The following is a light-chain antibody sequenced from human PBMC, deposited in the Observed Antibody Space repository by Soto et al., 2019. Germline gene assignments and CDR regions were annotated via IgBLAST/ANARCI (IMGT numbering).Light chain of an antibody. CDR1: SSDVGSYNL. CDR3: GSFATSGTWV. Sequence: QSVLTQPASVSGSPGQSITISCTGTSSDVGSYNLVSWYQQHPGKAPKLMISEGNKRPSGISNRFSGSKSGNTASLTISGLQAEDEADYYCGSFATSGTWVFGGGTKLTVL. V-gene: IGLV2-23*01. J-gene: IGLJ3*02. CDR2: EGN.